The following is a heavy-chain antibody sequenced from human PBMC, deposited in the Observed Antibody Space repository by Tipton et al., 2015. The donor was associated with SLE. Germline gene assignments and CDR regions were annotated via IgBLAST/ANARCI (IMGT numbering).Heavy chain of an antibody. Sequence: TLSLTCSVSGVSIRTHYWSWIRQSPGKGLEWIVYTYNNDRTKYNPSLQSRVTVSVDTSENQLSLKLTSVTAADTAVYYCARDIEAPGDFLYFDYWGQGILVTVSS. CDR1: GVSIRTHY. CDR3: ARDIEAPGDFLYFDY. D-gene: IGHD7-27*01. J-gene: IGHJ4*02. V-gene: IGHV4-59*11. CDR2: TYNNDRT.